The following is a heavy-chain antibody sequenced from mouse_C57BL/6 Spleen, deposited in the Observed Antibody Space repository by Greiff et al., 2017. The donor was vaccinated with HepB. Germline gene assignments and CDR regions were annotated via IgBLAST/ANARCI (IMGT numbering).Heavy chain of an antibody. Sequence: EVKLMESGGGLVKPGGSLKLSCAASGFTFSDYGMHWVRQAPEKGLEWVAYISSGSSTIYYADTVKGRFTISRDNAKNTLFLQMTSLRSEDTAMYYCAREDGYYAGFAYWGQGTLVTVSA. CDR3: AREDGYYAGFAY. V-gene: IGHV5-17*01. CDR2: ISSGSSTI. CDR1: GFTFSDYG. J-gene: IGHJ3*01. D-gene: IGHD2-3*01.